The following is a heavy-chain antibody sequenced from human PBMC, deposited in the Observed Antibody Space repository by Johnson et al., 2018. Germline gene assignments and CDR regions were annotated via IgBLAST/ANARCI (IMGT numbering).Heavy chain of an antibody. V-gene: IGHV3-48*02. Sequence: VQLVESGGGLVQPGGSLRLSCVASGFTFSSYSMNWVRQAPGKGLEWLSYIGGRGTTISYADSVRGRFTISRDNAKNSLYLQMNSLTDEDTAVYYCARDSSHALDIGGQGTMVTVSS. D-gene: IGHD3-10*01. CDR1: GFTFSSYS. CDR3: ARDSSHALDI. CDR2: IGGRGTTI. J-gene: IGHJ3*02.